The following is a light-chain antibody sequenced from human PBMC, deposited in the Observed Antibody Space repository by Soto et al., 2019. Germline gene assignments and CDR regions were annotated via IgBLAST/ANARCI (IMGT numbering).Light chain of an antibody. CDR1: SSDVGSSNL. CDR3: CSYAGSSTV. V-gene: IGLV2-23*01. Sequence: QSALTQPASVSGSPGQSITISCTGTSSDVGSSNLVSWYQQHPGKAPKLMIYEGSKRPSGVSNRSSGSKSGNTASLTISGLQAEDEADYYCCSYAGSSTVFGGGTQLTVL. J-gene: IGLJ7*01. CDR2: EGS.